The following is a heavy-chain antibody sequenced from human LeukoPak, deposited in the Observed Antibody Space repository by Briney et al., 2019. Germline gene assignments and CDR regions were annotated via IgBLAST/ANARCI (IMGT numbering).Heavy chain of an antibody. V-gene: IGHV3-7*01. CDR2: INPDGRKK. Sequence: GGSLRLSCAASGFPFSGSWMNWVGQAPGKGVEWVANINPDGRKKKFVDSVMGLFPMSTDNAKNSLYLQMNDLRVEDTAVFYCAAWTHRCYNFWGQGTLVTVSS. J-gene: IGHJ4*02. D-gene: IGHD2-2*02. CDR3: AAWTHRCYNF. CDR1: GFPFSGSW.